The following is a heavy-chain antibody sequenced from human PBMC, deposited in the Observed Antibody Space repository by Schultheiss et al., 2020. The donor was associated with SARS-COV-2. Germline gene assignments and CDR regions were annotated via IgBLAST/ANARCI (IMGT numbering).Heavy chain of an antibody. V-gene: IGHV4-31*03. D-gene: IGHD2-2*01. Sequence: SETLSLTCTVSGGSISSGGYYWSWIRQHPGKGLEWIGEINHSGSTNYNPSLKSRVTISVDTSKNQFSLKLSSVTAADTAVYYCARKTQLLYAFDIWGQGTMVTVSS. CDR3: ARKTQLLYAFDI. J-gene: IGHJ3*02. CDR2: INHSGST. CDR1: GGSISSGGYY.